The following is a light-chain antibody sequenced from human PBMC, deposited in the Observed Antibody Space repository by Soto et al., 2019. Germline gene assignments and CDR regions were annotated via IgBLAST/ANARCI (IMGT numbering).Light chain of an antibody. Sequence: DLQMTQYPSTLSASVGDSVTITCRASQTISTYLNWYQQKPEKAPKLLVYATFNLQSGVPSRFSGSGSGTDFTLTISSLQREDCATYCSQQSDSSSWTFCPGTKVDI. J-gene: IGKJ1*01. CDR3: QQSDSSSWT. CDR2: ATF. CDR1: QTISTY. V-gene: IGKV1-39*01.